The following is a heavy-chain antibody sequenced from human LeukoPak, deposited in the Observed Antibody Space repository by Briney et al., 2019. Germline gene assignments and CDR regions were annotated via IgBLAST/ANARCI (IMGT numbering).Heavy chain of an antibody. CDR3: ARVNIAVAGDASDV. CDR1: GGSISSSNW. Sequence: SETLSLTCAVSGGSISSSNWWSWVRQPPGKGLEWIGYTGDTNYNPSLKSRVTISLDASKSQFSLKLSSVTAADTAMYYCARVNIAVAGDASDVWGRGTMVTVSS. CDR2: YTGDT. J-gene: IGHJ3*01. D-gene: IGHD6-19*01. V-gene: IGHV4-4*02.